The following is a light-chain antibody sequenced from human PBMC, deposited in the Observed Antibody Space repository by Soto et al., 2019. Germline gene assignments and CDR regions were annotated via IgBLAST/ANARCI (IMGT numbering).Light chain of an antibody. CDR2: AAS. V-gene: IGKV3-20*01. CDR3: QQYGNSPVA. CDR1: QSVRSSY. J-gene: IGKJ1*01. Sequence: EIVLTQSPGTLSLSPGERATLSCRASQSVRSSYLAWYQQKRGQPPRLLIYAASSRATGIPDRFSGSGSGTDFNLTISRLETEDFAVYYCQQYGNSPVAFGQGTKVDIK.